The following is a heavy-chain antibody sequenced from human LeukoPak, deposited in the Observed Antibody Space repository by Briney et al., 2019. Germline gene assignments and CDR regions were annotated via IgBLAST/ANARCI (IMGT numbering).Heavy chain of an antibody. V-gene: IGHV3-30-3*01. CDR2: ISYDGSSE. CDR1: GFVFDDYA. Sequence: GRSLRLSCAASGFVFDDYAMHWVRQAPGKGLEWVALISYDGSSEYYADSVKGRFTISRDNSKNTLYLEMNSLRARDTAVYYCARGRSPDYWYFDLWGRGTLVTVSS. J-gene: IGHJ2*01. CDR3: ARGRSPDYWYFDL.